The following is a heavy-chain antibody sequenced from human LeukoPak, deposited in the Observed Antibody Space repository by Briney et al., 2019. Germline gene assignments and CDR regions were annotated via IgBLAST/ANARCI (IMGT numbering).Heavy chain of an antibody. CDR1: GFTFNYCW. CDR3: AKDTSTYSTSWSDY. D-gene: IGHD2-2*01. V-gene: IGHV3-74*01. Sequence: GGSLRLSCAASGFTFNYCWMHWFRQAPGKGLVWVSRVTHDGSDTSYADSVKGRFTISRDNSKNTLFLQMNSLRAEDTAVYHCAKDTSTYSTSWSDYWGQGTLVTVSS. J-gene: IGHJ4*02. CDR2: VTHDGSDT.